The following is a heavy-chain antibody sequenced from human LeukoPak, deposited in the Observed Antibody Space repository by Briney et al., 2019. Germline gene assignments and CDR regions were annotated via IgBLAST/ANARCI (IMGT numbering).Heavy chain of an antibody. J-gene: IGHJ6*02. D-gene: IGHD6-13*01. Sequence: ASVKVSCKASGYTFTSYDINWVRQATGQGLEWMGWMNPNSGNAGYAQKFQGRVTMTRNTSISTAYMELSSLRSEDTAVYYCAGVRAAAGIFLVPVGVGKNYYYGMDVWGQGTTVTVSS. V-gene: IGHV1-8*01. CDR3: AGVRAAAGIFLVPVGVGKNYYYGMDV. CDR2: MNPNSGNA. CDR1: GYTFTSYD.